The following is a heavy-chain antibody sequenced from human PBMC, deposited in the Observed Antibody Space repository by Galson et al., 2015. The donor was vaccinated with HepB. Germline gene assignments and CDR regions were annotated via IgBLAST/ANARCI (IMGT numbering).Heavy chain of an antibody. V-gene: IGHV4-34*01. CDR1: DGSFSGYY. Sequence: TLSLTCAVYDGSFSGYYWTWIRQPPGKGLEWIGEINHSGSTNYNPSLKSRVTISGDTSKNQFSLKLTSVTAADTAVYYCASGGRRRRGDSRIDYWGQGTLVTVSS. CDR3: ASGGRRRRGDSRIDY. D-gene: IGHD2-21*02. CDR2: INHSGST. J-gene: IGHJ4*02.